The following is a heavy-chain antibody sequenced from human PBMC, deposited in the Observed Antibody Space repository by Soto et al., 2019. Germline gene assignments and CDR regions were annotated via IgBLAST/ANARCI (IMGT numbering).Heavy chain of an antibody. J-gene: IGHJ6*03. CDR3: GADIKGYFYLDS. CDR1: GGSISAYY. Sequence: QVQLQESGPGLMKPSETLSLTCTVSGGSISAYYWSWDRQPPEKGLEWIGYIYYSGTTNYRPSLKRRVTISLDKSKSKFSLKLSSVTAADTAVYYCGADIKGYFYLDSWGKGTTVTVSS. D-gene: IGHD2-2*01. CDR2: IYYSGTT. V-gene: IGHV4-59*08.